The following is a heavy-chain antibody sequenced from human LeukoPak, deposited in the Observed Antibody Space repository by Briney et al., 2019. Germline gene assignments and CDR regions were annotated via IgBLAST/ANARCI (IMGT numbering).Heavy chain of an antibody. V-gene: IGHV1-18*01. J-gene: IGHJ4*02. CDR1: GYTFTSYG. CDR3: ARHLPVNSFDY. D-gene: IGHD4-23*01. Sequence: ASVKVSCKASGYTFTSYGISWVRQAPGQGLEWMGWISAYNGNTDYAQKFQGRVTITADESTSTAYMELSGLRSEDTAVYYCARHLPVNSFDYWGQGTLVTVSS. CDR2: ISAYNGNT.